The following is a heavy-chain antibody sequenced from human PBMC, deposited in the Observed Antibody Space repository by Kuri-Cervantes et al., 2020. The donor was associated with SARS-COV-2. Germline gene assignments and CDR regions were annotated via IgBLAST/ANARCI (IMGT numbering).Heavy chain of an antibody. V-gene: IGHV3-21*01. CDR1: GFTFSSYS. D-gene: IGHD2-21*02. CDR3: ARAVVVTAMPFGY. J-gene: IGHJ4*02. Sequence: GGSLRLSCAASGFTFSSYSMNWVRQAPGKGLEWVSSISSSSSYIYYADSVKGRFTISRDNAKNSLYLQMNSPRAEDTAVYYCARAVVVTAMPFGYWGQGTLVTVSS. CDR2: ISSSSSYI.